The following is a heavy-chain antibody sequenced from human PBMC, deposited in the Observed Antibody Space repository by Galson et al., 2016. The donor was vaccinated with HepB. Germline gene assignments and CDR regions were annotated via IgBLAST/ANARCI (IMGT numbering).Heavy chain of an antibody. D-gene: IGHD4/OR15-4a*01. CDR1: GYTFTNYF. V-gene: IGHV1-46*01. CDR2: INPSGGST. Sequence: SVKVSCKASGYTFTNYFIHWVRQAPGQGLEWMGIINPSGGSTSYAQKFQGRVTMTRDTSTSTVYMGLSSLRFEDTAMYYCARERSGVFDYPDSWGQGTLVTVSS. J-gene: IGHJ4*02. CDR3: ARERSGVFDYPDS.